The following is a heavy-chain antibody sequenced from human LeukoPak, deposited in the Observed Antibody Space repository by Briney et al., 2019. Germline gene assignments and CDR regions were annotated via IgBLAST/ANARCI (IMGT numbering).Heavy chain of an antibody. CDR3: VKTESLLWRSPGDY. V-gene: IGHV3-64D*06. D-gene: IGHD2-21*01. Sequence: PGGSLRLSCSASGFTFSSYAMHWVRQAPGKGLEYVSAISSNGGSTYYADSVKGRFTISRDNSKNTLYLQMSSLRAEETAVYYCVKTESLLWRSPGDYWGQGTLVTVSS. J-gene: IGHJ4*02. CDR1: GFTFSSYA. CDR2: ISSNGGST.